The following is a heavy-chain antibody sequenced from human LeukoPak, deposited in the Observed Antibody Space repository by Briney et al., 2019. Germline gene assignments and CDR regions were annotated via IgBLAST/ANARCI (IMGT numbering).Heavy chain of an antibody. D-gene: IGHD1-26*01. J-gene: IGHJ4*02. CDR1: GFTFSSYW. CDR2: IKQDGSEK. CDR3: ARQSSGRYSGPFDY. Sequence: GRSLRLSCAASGFTFSSYWMSWVRQAPGRGLEWVASIKQDGSEKYYVDSVKGRFTISRDNAKNSLYLQMNSLRAEDTAVYYCARQSSGRYSGPFDYWGLGTLVTVSS. V-gene: IGHV3-7*01.